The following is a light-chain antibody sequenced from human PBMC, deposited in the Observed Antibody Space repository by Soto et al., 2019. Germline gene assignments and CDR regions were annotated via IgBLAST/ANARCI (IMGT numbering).Light chain of an antibody. J-gene: IGKJ1*01. V-gene: IGKV1-12*01. CDR2: AES. Sequence: DIRMTPSPASRCAVVGDRVTITFRASRGIGDRLAWFQQKTGKAPQFLIQAESNLQSGVPSRLSGSGSGTEFILSINSLQPEDIATYYCLQVSSFPRTCGQGTKVDIK. CDR3: LQVSSFPRT. CDR1: RGIGDR.